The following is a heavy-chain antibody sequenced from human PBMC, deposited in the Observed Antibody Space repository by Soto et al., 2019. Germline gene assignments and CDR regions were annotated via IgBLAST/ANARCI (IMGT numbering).Heavy chain of an antibody. Sequence: ASVKVSCKASGYTFTSYDLNWVRQAPGQVLEWMGWISAYNGNTNYAQKFRGRVTITRDTSASTAYMELSSLRSEDTAVYYCARHWFGELLSNYYYGMDVWGQGTTVTVSS. CDR2: ISAYNGNT. V-gene: IGHV1-18*01. CDR1: GYTFTSYD. D-gene: IGHD3-10*01. CDR3: ARHWFGELLSNYYYGMDV. J-gene: IGHJ6*02.